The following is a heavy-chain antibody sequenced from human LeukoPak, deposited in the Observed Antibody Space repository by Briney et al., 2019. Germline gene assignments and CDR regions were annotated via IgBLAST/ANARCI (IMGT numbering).Heavy chain of an antibody. J-gene: IGHJ6*02. D-gene: IGHD1-26*01. CDR3: ARVKGSGSYNYYYGMDV. V-gene: IGHV1-18*01. Sequence: ASVKVSCKASGFTFTSYGISWVGQAPGQGLEWMGWISAYNGNTNYVQKLQGRVTMTTDTSTNTAYMELRSLRSDDTAVYYCARVKGSGSYNYYYGMDVWGQGTTVTVSS. CDR2: ISAYNGNT. CDR1: GFTFTSYG.